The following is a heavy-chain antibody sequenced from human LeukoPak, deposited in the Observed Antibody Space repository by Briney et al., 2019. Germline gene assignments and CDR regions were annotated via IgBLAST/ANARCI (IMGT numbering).Heavy chain of an antibody. CDR1: GGSFSGYY. V-gene: IGHV4-34*01. CDR3: ARVGGYCSGGSCFRRNGHDAFDI. J-gene: IGHJ3*02. CDR2: INHSGST. D-gene: IGHD2-15*01. Sequence: SETLSLTCAVYGGSFSGYYWSWIRQPPGKGLEWIGEINHSGSTNYNPSLKSRVTISVDTSKNQFSLKLSSVTAADTAVYYCARVGGYCSGGSCFRRNGHDAFDIWGQRTMVTVSS.